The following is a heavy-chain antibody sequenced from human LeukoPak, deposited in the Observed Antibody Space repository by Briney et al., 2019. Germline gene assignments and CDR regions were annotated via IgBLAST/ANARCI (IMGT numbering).Heavy chain of an antibody. CDR3: ARESLRQQWLVRREEYYYMDV. J-gene: IGHJ6*03. D-gene: IGHD6-19*01. Sequence: GSLRLSCAASGFTFSTYWMTWVRQAPGKGLEWIGYIYYSGSTNYNPSLKSRVTISVDTSKNQFSLKLRSVTAADTAVYYCARESLRQQWLVRREEYYYMDVWGKGTTVTISS. V-gene: IGHV4-59*01. CDR2: IYYSGST. CDR1: GFTFSTYW.